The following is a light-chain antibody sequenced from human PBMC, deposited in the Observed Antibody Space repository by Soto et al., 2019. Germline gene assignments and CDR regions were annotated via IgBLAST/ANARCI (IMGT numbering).Light chain of an antibody. Sequence: IVLTQSPGTLSLSPGERATLSCRASQSVSSTYPAWYQQKPGQAPRLLIYGASSRATGIPDRFSGSGSGTDFTLTISRLEPEDFAVYYCQQYGSSPRTFGQGTKVDI. V-gene: IGKV3-20*01. J-gene: IGKJ1*01. CDR2: GAS. CDR1: QSVSSTY. CDR3: QQYGSSPRT.